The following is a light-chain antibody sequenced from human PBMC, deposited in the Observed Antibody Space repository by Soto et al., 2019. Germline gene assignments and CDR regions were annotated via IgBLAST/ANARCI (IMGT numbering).Light chain of an antibody. V-gene: IGLV2-8*01. J-gene: IGLJ1*01. Sequence: QSALTQPPSASGSPGQSVAISCTGTSSDVGGYNYVSWYQQNPGTAPKLMIYEVNKRPSGVPDRFSGSKSGNTASLTVSGLQAVDEADYYCSSYAGSSNVFGTGTKVTVL. CDR1: SSDVGGYNY. CDR3: SSYAGSSNV. CDR2: EVN.